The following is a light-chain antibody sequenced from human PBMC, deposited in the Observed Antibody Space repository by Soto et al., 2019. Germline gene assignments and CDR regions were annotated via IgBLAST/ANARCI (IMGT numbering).Light chain of an antibody. J-gene: IGKJ1*01. Sequence: IQMKQSPYSLSASVGDTVTITCRASQSVSTWLAWYQQRAGKAPKLLIYDASSLESGDPSRFRGFGSGTELTLTISSLQPEDSATYCCQQYNSYSPTFGQGTKVEV. CDR2: DAS. V-gene: IGKV1-5*01. CDR1: QSVSTW. CDR3: QQYNSYSPT.